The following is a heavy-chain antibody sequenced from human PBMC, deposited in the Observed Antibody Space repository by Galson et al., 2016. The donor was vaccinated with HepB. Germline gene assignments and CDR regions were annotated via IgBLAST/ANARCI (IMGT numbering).Heavy chain of an antibody. J-gene: IGHJ3*01. CDR3: ARELVRSAFDL. V-gene: IGHV3-48*02. CDR2: ISSSVSTI. CDR1: GFTFSRSG. Sequence: SLRLSCAGSGFTFSRSGLNWVRQAPGKGLQWISYISSSVSTIYYADSVMGRSTISRDNAKNSVYLQMHSLRDDDTAVYYCARELVRSAFDLWGQGTMVTVSS. D-gene: IGHD6-6*01.